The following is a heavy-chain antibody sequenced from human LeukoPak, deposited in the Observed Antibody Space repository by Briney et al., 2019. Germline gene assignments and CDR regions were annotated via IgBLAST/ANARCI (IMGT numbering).Heavy chain of an antibody. CDR1: GGSLRSYS. D-gene: IGHD5-18*01. V-gene: IGHV4-59*01. CDR2: IYDSGST. Sequence: PTETLSLTCTVSGGSLRSYSWSWIRQSPGKGLEWIGYIYDSGSTNYNPSLKSRVIISVDTSKNQFSLKLSSVTAADTAFYYCARAISGYSYGFGYWGQGKLVTVSS. CDR3: ARAISGYSYGFGY. J-gene: IGHJ4*02.